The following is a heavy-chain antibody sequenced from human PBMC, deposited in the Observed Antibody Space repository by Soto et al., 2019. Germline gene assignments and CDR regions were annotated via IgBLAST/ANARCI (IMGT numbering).Heavy chain of an antibody. CDR2: INSDGSST. V-gene: IGHV3-74*01. J-gene: IGHJ4*02. D-gene: IGHD6-6*01. CDR1: TFTFSSYW. Sequence: GGSLRLSCAASTFTFSSYWMHWVRQAPGKGLVWVSRINSDGSSTTYADSVKGRFTISRDNAKNTLYLQMNSLRAEDTAVYYCAITYSSSSVAFDYWGQGTLVTVSS. CDR3: AITYSSSSVAFDY.